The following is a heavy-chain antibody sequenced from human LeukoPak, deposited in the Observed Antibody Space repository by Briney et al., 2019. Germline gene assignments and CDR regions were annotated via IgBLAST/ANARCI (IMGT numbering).Heavy chain of an antibody. V-gene: IGHV4-34*01. Sequence: SETLSLTCAVYGGSFSGYYWSWIRQPPGKGLEWIGEINHSGSTNYNPSLKSRVTISVDTPKNQFSLKLSSVTAADTAVYYCARGRYEGQLVSWGQGTLVTVSS. CDR2: INHSGST. CDR3: ARGRYEGQLVS. CDR1: GGSFSGYY. D-gene: IGHD6-13*01. J-gene: IGHJ5*02.